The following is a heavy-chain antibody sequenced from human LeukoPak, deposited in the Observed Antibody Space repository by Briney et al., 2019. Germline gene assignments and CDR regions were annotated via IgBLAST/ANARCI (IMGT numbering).Heavy chain of an antibody. CDR2: ISSSSSYI. J-gene: IGHJ4*02. CDR3: ARESDYDFWSGYPLTDY. CDR1: GFTFSSYS. Sequence: PGGSLRLSCAASGFTFSSYSMNWVRQAPGKGLEWVSSISSSSSYIYYADSVKGRFTISRDNAKNSLYLQMNSLRAEDTAVYYCARESDYDFWSGYPLTDYWGQGTLVTVSS. D-gene: IGHD3-3*01. V-gene: IGHV3-21*01.